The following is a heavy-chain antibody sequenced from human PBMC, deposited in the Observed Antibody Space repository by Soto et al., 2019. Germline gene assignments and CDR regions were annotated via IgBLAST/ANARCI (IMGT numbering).Heavy chain of an antibody. CDR2: IIPYYNTL. D-gene: IGHD6-13*01. CDR1: EGTFNSSA. Sequence: QAQVVQSGAEVRKPGSSVKLSCKASEGTFNSSAIAWVRQSPGQGLEWMVGIIPYYNTLNYAQKFQDRFTITADDSTNTVYMELSSLRSDDTAGYFCASGASRWYPYFFDSWAQGTLVTVSS. CDR3: ASGASRWYPYFFDS. J-gene: IGHJ4*02. V-gene: IGHV1-69*01.